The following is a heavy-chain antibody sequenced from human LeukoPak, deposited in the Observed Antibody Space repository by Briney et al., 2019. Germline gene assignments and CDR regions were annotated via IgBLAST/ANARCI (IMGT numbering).Heavy chain of an antibody. D-gene: IGHD6-13*01. CDR3: ARGVIAAGGNDFDY. CDR1: AGSISSDSYY. J-gene: IGHJ4*02. V-gene: IGHV4-39*07. Sequence: SETLSLTCTVSAGSISSDSYYWGWIRQPPGKGLEWIGTIYYSGNTYYNPSLKSRLTISVDTSKNQLSLKVISVTAADTAVYYCARGVIAAGGNDFDYWGQGTLVTVSS. CDR2: IYYSGNT.